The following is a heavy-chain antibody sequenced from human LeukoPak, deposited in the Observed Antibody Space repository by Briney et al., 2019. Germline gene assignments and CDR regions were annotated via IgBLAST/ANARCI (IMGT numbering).Heavy chain of an antibody. D-gene: IGHD2-21*01. V-gene: IGHV3-7*01. CDR2: IKTDGSEE. CDR3: ARVFLVRHRTIFDS. CDR1: GFTFSGSW. Sequence: GGSLRLSCAASGFTFSGSWMSWVRLAPGKGLEWVANIKTDGSEEYYVDSVKGRFTISRDNTKNSLYLQMNSLRAEDTAVYYCARVFLVRHRTIFDSWGQGTMVTVSS. J-gene: IGHJ4*02.